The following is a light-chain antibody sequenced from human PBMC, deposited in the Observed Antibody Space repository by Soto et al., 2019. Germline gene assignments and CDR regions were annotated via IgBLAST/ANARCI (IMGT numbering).Light chain of an antibody. V-gene: IGLV2-14*01. CDR1: SSDVGGYNY. J-gene: IGLJ3*02. CDR2: EVS. CDR3: SSYTSNNSWV. Sequence: QSVLTQPASVSGSPGQSITISCTGTSSDVGGYNYVSWHQQHPDKAPKLIIYEVSNRPSGVSNRFSGSKSGNTASLTISGLQAEDEADYYCSSYTSNNSWVFGGGTKLTVL.